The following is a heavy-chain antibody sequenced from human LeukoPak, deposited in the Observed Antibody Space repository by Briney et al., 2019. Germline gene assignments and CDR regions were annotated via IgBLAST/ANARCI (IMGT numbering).Heavy chain of an antibody. D-gene: IGHD6-6*01. CDR1: GFTFSSYS. J-gene: IGHJ4*02. V-gene: IGHV3-48*01. CDR3: AREYSSSSGRSFDY. Sequence: GGSLRLSCAASGFTFSSYSMNWVRQAPGKGLEWVSYISSSSSNMYYADSVKGRFTISRDSAKNSLCLQMNSLRAEDTAVYYCAREYSSSSGRSFDYWGQGTLVIVSS. CDR2: ISSSSSNM.